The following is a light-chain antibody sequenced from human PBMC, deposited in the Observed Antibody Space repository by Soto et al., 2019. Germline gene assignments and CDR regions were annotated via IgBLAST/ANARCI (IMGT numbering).Light chain of an antibody. CDR3: SSYTSSSTFYV. J-gene: IGLJ1*01. CDR2: DVS. Sequence: QSALTQPASLSGSPGQSITISCTGTNSEVGGYNYVSWYQQHPGKAPKLMIYDVSNRPSGVSNRFSGSKSGNTASLTISGLQAEDEADYYCSSYTSSSTFYVFGTGTKVTVL. CDR1: NSEVGGYNY. V-gene: IGLV2-14*01.